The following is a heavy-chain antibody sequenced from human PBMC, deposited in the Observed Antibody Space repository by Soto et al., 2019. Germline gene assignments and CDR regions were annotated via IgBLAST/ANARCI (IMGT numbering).Heavy chain of an antibody. CDR3: ARYCISTSCYGDAFDI. D-gene: IGHD2-2*01. V-gene: IGHV3-53*01. J-gene: IGHJ3*02. CDR2: IYSGGST. Sequence: HPGGSLRLSCAASGFTVSSNYMSWVRQAPGKGLEWVSVIYSGGSTYYADSVKGRFTISRDNSKNTLYLQMNSLRAEDTAVYYCARYCISTSCYGDAFDIWGQGTMVTVSS. CDR1: GFTVSSNY.